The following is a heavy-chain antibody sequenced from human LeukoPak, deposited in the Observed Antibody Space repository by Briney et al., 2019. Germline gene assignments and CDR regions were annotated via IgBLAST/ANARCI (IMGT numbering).Heavy chain of an antibody. V-gene: IGHV4-4*07. D-gene: IGHD2-2*01. CDR3: ARGQYHLLYWYFDL. Sequence: SETLSLTCTVSGGSISSYYWSWIRQPAGKGLEWIGRIYSSGSTNYNPSLKSRATMSVDTSKNQFSLKLSSVTAADTAVYYCARGQYHLLYWYFDLWGRGTLATVSS. CDR2: IYSSGST. CDR1: GGSISSYY. J-gene: IGHJ2*01.